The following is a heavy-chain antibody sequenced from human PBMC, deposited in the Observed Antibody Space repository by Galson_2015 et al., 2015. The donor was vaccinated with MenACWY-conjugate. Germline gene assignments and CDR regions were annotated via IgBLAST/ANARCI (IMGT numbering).Heavy chain of an antibody. V-gene: IGHV3-7*03. CDR3: ARGYASGSYYFDY. CDR2: INLDGSEK. J-gene: IGHJ4*02. CDR1: GFSFRNYW. D-gene: IGHD3-10*01. Sequence: LRLSCAASGFSFRNYWMSWVRQAPGKGLEWVANINLDGSEKYYVDSVKGRFTISRDNAKNSLYLQMNSLRAEDTAVYYCARGYASGSYYFDYWGQGILVTVSS.